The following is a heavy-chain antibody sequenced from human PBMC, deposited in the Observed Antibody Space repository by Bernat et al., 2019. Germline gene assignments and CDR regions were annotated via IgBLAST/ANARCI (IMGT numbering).Heavy chain of an antibody. CDR2: IWYDGSNK. V-gene: IGHV3-33*01. D-gene: IGHD6-13*01. CDR1: GFTFSSYG. J-gene: IGHJ3*02. CDR3: ARGGTAAGTRVVAFDI. Sequence: QVQLVESGGGVVQPGRSLRLSCAASGFTFSSYGMHWVRQAPGKGLEWVAVIWYDGSNKYYADSVTGRFTISRDNSKNTLYLQMNSLRAEDTAVYYCARGGTAAGTRVVAFDIWGQGTMVTVSS.